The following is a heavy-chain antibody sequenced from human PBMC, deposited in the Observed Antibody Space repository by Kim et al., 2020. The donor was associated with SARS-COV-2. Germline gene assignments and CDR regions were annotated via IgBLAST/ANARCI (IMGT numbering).Heavy chain of an antibody. CDR3: ARINLDFYGMDV. Sequence: SETLSLTCTVSGGSISSSSYYWGWIRQPPGKGLEWIGSIYYSGSTYYNPSLKSRVTISVDTSKNQFSLKLSSVTAADTAVYYCARINLDFYGMDVWGQGTTVTVSS. V-gene: IGHV4-39*07. CDR1: GGSISSSSYY. D-gene: IGHD3-3*01. J-gene: IGHJ6*02. CDR2: IYYSGST.